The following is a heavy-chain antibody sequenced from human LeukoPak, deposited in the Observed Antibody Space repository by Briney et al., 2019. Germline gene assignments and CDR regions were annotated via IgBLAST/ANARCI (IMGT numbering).Heavy chain of an antibody. V-gene: IGHV3-30*03. CDR3: ARGPSGYHNT. J-gene: IGHJ4*02. Sequence: GTSLRLSCAASGFTFSSYGMHWVRQAPGKGLEWLAIISYDGTNKYYADSVKGRFTISRDNSKNTLYLQMNSLRAEDTAVYYCARGPSGYHNTGGQGTLVTVSS. CDR2: ISYDGTNK. CDR1: GFTFSSYG. D-gene: IGHD5-12*01.